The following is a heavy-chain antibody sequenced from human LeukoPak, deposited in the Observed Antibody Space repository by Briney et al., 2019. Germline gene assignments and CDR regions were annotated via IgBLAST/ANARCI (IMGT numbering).Heavy chain of an antibody. Sequence: PGGSLRLSCAASGFTFSSYAMSWVRQAPGKGLEWVSGISGSGGGTYYADSVKGRFAISRGNSKNTLSLQMNSLRAEDTAVYYCAKDGYCSSTNCYPAPYWGQGTLVTVSS. CDR3: AKDGYCSSTNCYPAPY. CDR1: GFTFSSYA. V-gene: IGHV3-23*01. D-gene: IGHD2-2*01. CDR2: ISGSGGGT. J-gene: IGHJ4*02.